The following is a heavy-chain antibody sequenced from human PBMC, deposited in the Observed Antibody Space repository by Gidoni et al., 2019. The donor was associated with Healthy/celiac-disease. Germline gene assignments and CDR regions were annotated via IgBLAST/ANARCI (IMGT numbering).Heavy chain of an antibody. CDR3: AKDEGHYYDSSGTFDY. V-gene: IGHV3-9*01. D-gene: IGHD3-22*01. Sequence: EVQLADSGGGLVQPGRSLRLSCAASVFPFDDYAMHWVRQAPGKGLEWVSGISWNSGSIGYADSVKGRFTISRDNAKNSLYLQMNRLRAEDTALYYCAKDEGHYYDSSGTFDYWGQGTLVTVSS. CDR1: VFPFDDYA. J-gene: IGHJ4*02. CDR2: ISWNSGSI.